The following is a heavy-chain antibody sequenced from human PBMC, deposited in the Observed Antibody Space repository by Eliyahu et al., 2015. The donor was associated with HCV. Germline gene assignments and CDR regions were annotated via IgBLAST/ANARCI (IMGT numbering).Heavy chain of an antibody. CDR2: ISGSGGST. D-gene: IGHD3-22*01. J-gene: IGHJ4*02. CDR1: GFXFSSYA. Sequence: EVQLLESGGGLVQPGGSLRLSCXASGFXFSSYAXXWVRQAPGKGLEWVSAISGSGGSTYYADSVKGRFTISRDNSKNTLYLQMNSLRAEDTAVYYCAKSAEIEYYDSSGYYFSPFDYWGQGTLVTVSS. CDR3: AKSAEIEYYDSSGYYFSPFDY. V-gene: IGHV3-23*01.